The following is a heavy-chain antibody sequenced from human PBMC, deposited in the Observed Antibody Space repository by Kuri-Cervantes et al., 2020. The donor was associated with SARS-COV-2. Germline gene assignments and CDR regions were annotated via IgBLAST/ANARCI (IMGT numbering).Heavy chain of an antibody. J-gene: IGHJ4*02. CDR1: GASISSVYYY. CDR2: IYHSGST. D-gene: IGHD3-16*01. CDR3: ARFYDYFDY. V-gene: IGHV4-39*07. Sequence: SETLSLTCTVSGASISSVYYYWGWIRQPPGKGLEWIGSIYHSGSTYYNPSLKSRVTISVDTSKNQFSLRLSSVTAADTAVYYCARFYDYFDYWGQGTLVTVSS.